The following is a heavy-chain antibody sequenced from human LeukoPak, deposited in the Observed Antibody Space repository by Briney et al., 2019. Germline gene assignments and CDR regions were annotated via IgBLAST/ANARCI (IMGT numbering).Heavy chain of an antibody. V-gene: IGHV1-46*01. CDR1: GYTFTSYY. CDR2: INPSGVST. J-gene: IGHJ4*02. Sequence: GASVKVSCKASGYTFTSYYIHWVRQAPGQGLEWMGIINPSGVSTSYSQKFQGRVSMTRDTSTSTVYMELSSLRSEDTAVYYCARAEEDGYNYQYDYWGQGTLVTVSS. D-gene: IGHD5-24*01. CDR3: ARAEEDGYNYQYDY.